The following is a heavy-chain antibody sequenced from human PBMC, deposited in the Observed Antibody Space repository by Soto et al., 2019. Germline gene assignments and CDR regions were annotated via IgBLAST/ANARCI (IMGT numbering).Heavy chain of an antibody. V-gene: IGHV3-33*01. CDR2: LWAGGNYA. J-gene: IGHJ6*02. CDR1: GFNFNYHG. CDR3: TREAQRLANYGMEV. D-gene: IGHD6-25*01. Sequence: QVRLVESGGNVVQPGRSLRLSCATSGFNFNYHGMHWVRQAPGKGLEWVAHLWAGGNYAYYAYSVKGRFTISSDQSTKALYPQKNSLGAEDTAVYYCTREAQRLANYGMEVRGQGTKVTVSS.